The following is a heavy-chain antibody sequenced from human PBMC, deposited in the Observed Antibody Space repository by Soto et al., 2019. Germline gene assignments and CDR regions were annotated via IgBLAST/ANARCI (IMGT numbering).Heavy chain of an antibody. CDR2: INAGNGNT. J-gene: IGHJ6*02. V-gene: IGHV1-3*01. CDR3: ARSIFGVVMYYYGMDV. D-gene: IGHD3-3*01. CDR1: GDTFTSYA. Sequence: GASVKVSCKASGDTFTSYAMHWVRQAPGQRLEWMGWINAGNGNTKYSQKFQGRVTVTRDTSASTAYMELSSLRSEDTAVYYCARSIFGVVMYYYGMDVWGQGTTVTVSS.